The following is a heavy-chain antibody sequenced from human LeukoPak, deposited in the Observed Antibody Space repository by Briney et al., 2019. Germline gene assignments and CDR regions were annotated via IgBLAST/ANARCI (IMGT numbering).Heavy chain of an antibody. V-gene: IGHV4-39*01. CDR2: IYYSGST. Sequence: PSEILSLTCTVSGGSISSSSYYWGWIRQPPGKGLEWIGSIYYSGSTYYNPSLKSRVTISVDTSKNQFSLKLSSVTAADTAVYYCDGVGADDAFDIWGQGTMVTVSS. J-gene: IGHJ3*02. D-gene: IGHD1-26*01. CDR1: GGSISSSSYY. CDR3: DGVGADDAFDI.